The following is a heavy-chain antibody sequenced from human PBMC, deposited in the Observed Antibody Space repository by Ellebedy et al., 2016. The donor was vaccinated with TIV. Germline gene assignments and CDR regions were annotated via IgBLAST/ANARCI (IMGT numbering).Heavy chain of an antibody. D-gene: IGHD6-19*01. CDR2: IYYGGST. CDR3: ARHPLEWLVGPMYFDY. J-gene: IGHJ4*02. CDR1: GGSISSYY. Sequence: MPSETLSLTCTVSGGSISSYYWSWIRQPPGKGLEWIGSIYYGGSTYYNPSLKSRVTISVDTSKNQVSLKLSSVTAADTAVYYCARHPLEWLVGPMYFDYWGQGPLVTVSS. V-gene: IGHV4-39*01.